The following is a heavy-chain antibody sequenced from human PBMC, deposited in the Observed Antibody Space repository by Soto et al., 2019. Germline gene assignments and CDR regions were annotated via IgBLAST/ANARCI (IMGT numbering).Heavy chain of an antibody. J-gene: IGHJ3*02. V-gene: IGHV4-61*05. CDR3: PIALIWRSYYIHDAFNI. CDR2: IYYSGST. D-gene: IGHD3-3*01. Sequence: PSETVSLRCSVAGGFISSSPYYWAWIRQPPGKELEWIGYIYYSGSTNYNPSLKNRVTISVDTSKNQFSLTLSSVTAAATAVNYCPIALIWRSYYIHDAFNIMSQRTTVIVS. CDR1: GGFISSSPYY.